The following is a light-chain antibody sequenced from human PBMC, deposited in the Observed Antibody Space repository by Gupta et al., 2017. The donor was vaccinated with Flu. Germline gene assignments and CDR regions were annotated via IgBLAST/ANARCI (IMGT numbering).Light chain of an antibody. J-gene: IGLJ2*01. V-gene: IGLV2-14*01. CDR2: EVS. Sequence: QSALTQPASVSGSPGQSITISCTGTGSDVGAYNYVAWYQQQPGKAPKLLIHEVSNRPSGISNRFSASKSGNTASLTISGLQAEDEGDYYCSSHTSSSSIIFGGGTKLTVL. CDR1: GSDVGAYNY. CDR3: SSHTSSSSII.